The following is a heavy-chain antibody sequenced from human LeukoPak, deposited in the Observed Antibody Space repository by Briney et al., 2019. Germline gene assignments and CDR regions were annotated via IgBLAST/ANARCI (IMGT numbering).Heavy chain of an antibody. V-gene: IGHV4-59*08. CDR2: IYNSGST. CDR1: GDSITNYY. CDR3: ARRNYGMDV. Sequence: SETLSLTCSVSGDSITNYYWTWIRQPPGKGLEWIGYIYNSGSTKYNPSLKSRVTISVDTSKNQFSLKLTSVTAADTAVYYCARRNYGMDVWGQGTTVTVSS. J-gene: IGHJ6*02.